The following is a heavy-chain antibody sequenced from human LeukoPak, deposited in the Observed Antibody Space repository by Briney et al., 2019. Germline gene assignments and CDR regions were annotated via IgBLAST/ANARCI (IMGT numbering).Heavy chain of an antibody. V-gene: IGHV3-21*01. J-gene: IGHJ4*02. Sequence: GGSPRLSCAASGFTFSSYYMNWVRQAPGKGLEWVSSISSSSCYIYYADSVKGRFTISRDTAKNSLYLQMNSLRAEDTAVYYCARAYCSGGSCYPFDYWGQGTLVTVSS. CDR2: ISSSSCYI. CDR1: GFTFSSYY. CDR3: ARAYCSGGSCYPFDY. D-gene: IGHD2-15*01.